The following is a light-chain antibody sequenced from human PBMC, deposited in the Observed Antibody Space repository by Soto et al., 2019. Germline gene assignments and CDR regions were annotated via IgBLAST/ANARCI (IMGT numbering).Light chain of an antibody. CDR2: QAS. J-gene: IGKJ2*01. V-gene: IGKV1-5*03. Sequence: DIQMTQSPSTLSASIGDRVTITCRASQSISTWLAWYQQKPGKAPKLLIYQASSLETGVPSRFRGSGSGTEFNLTISSLQPDDFATYYCQQYNRYSSYTFGQGTKLEI. CDR3: QQYNRYSSYT. CDR1: QSISTW.